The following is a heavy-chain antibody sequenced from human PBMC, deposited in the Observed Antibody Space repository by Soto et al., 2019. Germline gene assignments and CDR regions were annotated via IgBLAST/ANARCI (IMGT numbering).Heavy chain of an antibody. Sequence: ASVKVSCNASGYTFTSYGISWVRQAPGQGLEWMGFSSAYNGNTNYAEKLQGRVTMTTDTSTSTAYMELRSLRSDDTAVYYCASEGFIRIQLWFSHYYYYGMDXWGQGTTVTVS. CDR1: GYTFTSYG. CDR3: ASEGFIRIQLWFSHYYYYGMDX. V-gene: IGHV1-18*04. D-gene: IGHD5-18*01. CDR2: SSAYNGNT. J-gene: IGHJ6*02.